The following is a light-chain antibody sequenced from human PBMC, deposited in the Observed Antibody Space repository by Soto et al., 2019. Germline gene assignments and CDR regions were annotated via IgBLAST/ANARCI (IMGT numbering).Light chain of an antibody. CDR2: TAS. CDR3: QQHNSYPRT. Sequence: DIQMTQSPSTLSESVGDRVTITCRASQSISIWLAWYQQKPGKAPKLLIYTASNLERGVPSRFSGSGSGTEFTLTISSPQPDDFATYYCQQHNSYPRTFGQGTKVEIK. V-gene: IGKV1-5*03. CDR1: QSISIW. J-gene: IGKJ1*01.